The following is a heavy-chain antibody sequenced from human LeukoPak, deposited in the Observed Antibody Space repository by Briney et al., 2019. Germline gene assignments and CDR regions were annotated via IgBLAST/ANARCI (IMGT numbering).Heavy chain of an antibody. V-gene: IGHV3-30-3*01. J-gene: IGHJ4*02. Sequence: GGSLRLSCAASGFTFSSYEMNWVRQAPGKGLEWVAVISYDGSNKYYADSVKGRFTISRDNSKNTLYLQMNSLRAEDTAVYYCASLNIAVAGTFDYWGQGTLVTVSS. CDR2: ISYDGSNK. CDR1: GFTFSSYE. CDR3: ASLNIAVAGTFDY. D-gene: IGHD6-19*01.